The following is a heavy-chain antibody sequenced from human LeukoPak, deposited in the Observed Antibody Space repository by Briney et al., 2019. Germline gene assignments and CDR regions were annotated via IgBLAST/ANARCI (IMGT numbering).Heavy chain of an antibody. CDR1: GFTFDDYA. V-gene: IGHV3-9*01. CDR3: AKSSRGGVRSELDY. CDR2: ISWNSGSI. D-gene: IGHD3-10*01. J-gene: IGHJ4*02. Sequence: AGGSLRLSCAASGFTFDDYAMHWVRHAPGKGLEWVSGISWNSGSIGYADSVKGRFTISRDNAKNSLYLQMNSLRAEDTALYYCAKSSRGGVRSELDYWGQGTLVTVSS.